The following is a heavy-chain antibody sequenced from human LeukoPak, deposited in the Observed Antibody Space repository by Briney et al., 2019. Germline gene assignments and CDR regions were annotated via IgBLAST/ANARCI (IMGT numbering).Heavy chain of an antibody. V-gene: IGHV1-69*02. D-gene: IGHD4-17*01. CDR3: ARVDGTTVTPYYYYGMDV. Sequence: SVKVSCKASGGTFSSYTISWVRQAPGQGLEWMGRIIPILGIANYAQKFQGRVTITADTSTSTAYMELSSLRSEDTAVYYCARVDGTTVTPYYYYGMDVWGQGTTVTVSS. CDR1: GGTFSSYT. J-gene: IGHJ6*02. CDR2: IIPILGIA.